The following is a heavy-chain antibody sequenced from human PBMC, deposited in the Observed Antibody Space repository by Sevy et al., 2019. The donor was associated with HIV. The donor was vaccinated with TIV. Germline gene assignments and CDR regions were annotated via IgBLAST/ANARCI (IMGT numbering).Heavy chain of an antibody. D-gene: IGHD5-12*01. Sequence: GGSLRLSCTASGFTFGDYAMSWVRQAPGKGLEWVGFIRSKAYGGTTEYAASVKGRFTIARDGSKSIAYLQMNSLKTEDKAVYYCTRELRNRRDGYTGEAFDIWGQGTMVTVSS. V-gene: IGHV3-49*04. CDR3: TRELRNRRDGYTGEAFDI. J-gene: IGHJ3*02. CDR1: GFTFGDYA. CDR2: IRSKAYGGTT.